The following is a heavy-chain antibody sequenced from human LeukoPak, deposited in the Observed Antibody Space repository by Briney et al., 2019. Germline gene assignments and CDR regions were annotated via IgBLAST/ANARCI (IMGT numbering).Heavy chain of an antibody. D-gene: IGHD3-10*01. CDR1: GYTFTSYG. CDR2: IRAYNGNT. J-gene: IGHJ4*02. Sequence: EASVKVSCKASGYTFTSYGISWVRQAPGKGLEWMGWIRAYNGNTNYAQKLQGRVTMTTDTSTSTAYMELRSLRSDDTAVYYCARVLGPFAIVGSPSDYWGQGTLVTVSS. CDR3: ARVLGPFAIVGSPSDY. V-gene: IGHV1-18*01.